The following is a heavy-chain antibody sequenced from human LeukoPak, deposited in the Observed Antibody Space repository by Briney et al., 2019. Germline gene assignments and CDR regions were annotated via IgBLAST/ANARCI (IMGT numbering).Heavy chain of an antibody. J-gene: IGHJ4*02. D-gene: IGHD2-2*01. CDR3: ARGETSSYDY. CDR2: IYSGGNT. CDR1: GFTVRINY. V-gene: IGHV3-53*01. Sequence: PGGSLRLFCAASGFTVRINYMSWGRHAPGEGLEWVSVIYSGGNTYYADSVKGRFTISRDNSKNTVYLQMNSLRAEDTAVYYCARGETSSYDYWGQGTLVTVSS.